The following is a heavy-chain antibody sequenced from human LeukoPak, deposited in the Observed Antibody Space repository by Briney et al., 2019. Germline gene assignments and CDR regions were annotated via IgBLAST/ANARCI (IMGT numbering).Heavy chain of an antibody. D-gene: IGHD3/OR15-3a*01. CDR1: GFMFNIYW. J-gene: IGHJ4*02. V-gene: IGHV3-7*01. CDR3: ARVKYSYGFWDD. CDR2: IKYDGSET. Sequence: GGSLRLSCAASGFMFNIYWMSWFRQAPGKGPEWVANIKYDGSETYYVDSVKGRFTISRDNARNSVYFQMNSLRVEDTAVYYCARVKYSYGFWDDWGQGTLVAVSS.